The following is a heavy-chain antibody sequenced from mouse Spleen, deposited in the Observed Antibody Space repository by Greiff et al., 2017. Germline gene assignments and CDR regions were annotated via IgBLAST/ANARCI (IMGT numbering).Heavy chain of an antibody. CDR3: ARGPNWF. Sequence: VQLQQPGAELVMPGASVKLSCKASGYTFTSYWMHWVKQRPGQGLEWIGEIDPSDSYTNYNQKFKGKATLTVDKSSSTAYMQLSSLTSEDSAVYYCARGPNWFWGQGTLVTVSA. CDR2: IDPSDSYT. D-gene: IGHD4-1*01. CDR1: GYTFTSYW. V-gene: IGHV1-69*01. J-gene: IGHJ3*01.